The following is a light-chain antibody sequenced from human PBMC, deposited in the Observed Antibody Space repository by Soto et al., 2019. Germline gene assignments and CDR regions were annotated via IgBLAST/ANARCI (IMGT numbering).Light chain of an antibody. J-gene: IGKJ2*01. CDR2: DAS. V-gene: IGKV1-5*01. Sequence: DIQMTQSPSTLSASVGDRVTISCRASQSVSNWLAWYQQKPGKAPQLLIFDASSLEVGVPSRFSGSGSGTEFTLTISGLQPDDFATYYCQQYHRLMYTFGEGTKLQI. CDR1: QSVSNW. CDR3: QQYHRLMYT.